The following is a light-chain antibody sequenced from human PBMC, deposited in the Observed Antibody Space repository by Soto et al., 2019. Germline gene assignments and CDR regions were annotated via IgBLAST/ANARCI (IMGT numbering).Light chain of an antibody. J-gene: IGLJ1*01. Sequence: QSVLTQLPSVSGAPGQRVTISCTGSSSNIGAGYDVHWYQQRPGTGPKLLIFGNINRPSGVPDRFSGSKSGTSASLAITGLQAEDEGDYYCQSYDSTLSDRYVFGTGTKV. V-gene: IGLV1-40*01. CDR1: SSNIGAGYD. CDR3: QSYDSTLSDRYV. CDR2: GNI.